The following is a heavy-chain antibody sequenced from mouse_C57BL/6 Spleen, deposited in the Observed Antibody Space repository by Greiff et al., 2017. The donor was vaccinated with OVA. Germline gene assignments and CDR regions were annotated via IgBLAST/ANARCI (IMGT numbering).Heavy chain of an antibody. CDR3: ARSTVVVPMDY. V-gene: IGHV1-69*01. CDR1: GYTFTSYW. D-gene: IGHD1-1*01. Sequence: VQLQQPGAELVMPGASVKLSCKASGYTFTSYWMHWVKQRPGQGLEWIGEIDPSDSYTNYNQKFKGKSTLTVDKSSSTAYMQLSSLTSEDSAVYYCARSTVVVPMDYWGQGTSVTVSS. CDR2: IDPSDSYT. J-gene: IGHJ4*01.